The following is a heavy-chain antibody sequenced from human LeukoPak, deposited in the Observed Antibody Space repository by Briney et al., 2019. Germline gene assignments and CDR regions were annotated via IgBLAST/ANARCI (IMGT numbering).Heavy chain of an antibody. D-gene: IGHD3-22*01. J-gene: IGHJ4*02. CDR2: IYYSGRT. CDR1: GGSISSYY. CDR3: ARFTESSGYSFDY. V-gene: IGHV4-59*01. Sequence: PSETLSLTCTVSGGSISSYYWSWIRQPPGKGLEWIGYIYYSGRTNYNPSLKSRVTISVDTSKNQFSLKLSSVTAADTAVYYCARFTESSGYSFDYWGQGTLVTVS.